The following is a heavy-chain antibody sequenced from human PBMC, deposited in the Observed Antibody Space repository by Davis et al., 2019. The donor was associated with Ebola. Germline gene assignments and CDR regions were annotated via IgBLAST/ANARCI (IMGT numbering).Heavy chain of an antibody. CDR3: ARSGRSFGVVKYHYGMDV. CDR1: VITFSSYA. Sequence: GESLKISCADSVITFSSYAMTWARQAPGKGLEWVSAISGSGGTTYYAGSVKGRFTVSRDSSKKTMYLQMNSLRAEDTAVYYCARSGRSFGVVKYHYGMDVWGKGTTVTVSS. J-gene: IGHJ6*04. D-gene: IGHD3-3*01. CDR2: ISGSGGTT. V-gene: IGHV3-23*01.